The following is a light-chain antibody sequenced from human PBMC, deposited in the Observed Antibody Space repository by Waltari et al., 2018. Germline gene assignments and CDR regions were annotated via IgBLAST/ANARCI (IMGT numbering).Light chain of an antibody. J-gene: IGLJ3*02. CDR1: NSDVGRYNL. CDR3: CSYAGSFTWV. V-gene: IGLV2-23*02. CDR2: DVT. Sequence: QSAPTQPASVSGSPGQSITISCTGANSDVGRYNLVSWYQQHPDKDPKLIIYDVTERPSGVSDRLSGSKSGSTASLTISGLQAEDEADYYCCSYAGSFTWVFGGGTKLTVL.